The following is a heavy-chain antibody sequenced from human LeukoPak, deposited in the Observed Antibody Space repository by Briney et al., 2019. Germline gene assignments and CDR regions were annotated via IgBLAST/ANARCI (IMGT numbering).Heavy chain of an antibody. CDR2: VSYDGSDE. J-gene: IGHJ5*02. CDR1: GFTFSSYG. D-gene: IGHD3-10*02. V-gene: IGHV3-30*03. CDR3: ARGLGSSNYDVGNL. Sequence: GGSLRLSCAASGFTFSSYGMHWVRQAPGKGLEWVAVVSYDGSDEQYADSVKGRFTITRDNSKNTLYLQMNSLRAEDTAVYYCARGLGSSNYDVGNLWGQGTLVTVSS.